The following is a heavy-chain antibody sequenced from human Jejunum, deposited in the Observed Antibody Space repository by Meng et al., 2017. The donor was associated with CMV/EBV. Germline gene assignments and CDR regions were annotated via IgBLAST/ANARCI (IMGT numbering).Heavy chain of an antibody. Sequence: AASELTLGSNGMSWVRQAPGKRLEWVSYISTSGGTKYYADSVKGRFTISRDNANNSLYLQMNSLRAEDTAVYYCARLDAGLLNDYWGQGVLVTVSS. CDR3: ARLDAGLLNDY. CDR1: ELTLGSNG. D-gene: IGHD2-15*01. CDR2: ISTSGGTK. V-gene: IGHV3-48*03. J-gene: IGHJ4*02.